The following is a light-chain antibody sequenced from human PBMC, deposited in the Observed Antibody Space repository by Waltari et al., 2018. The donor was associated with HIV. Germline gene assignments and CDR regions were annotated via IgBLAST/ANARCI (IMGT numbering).Light chain of an antibody. J-gene: IGLJ3*02. CDR2: KDS. CDR1: VLAKKY. Sequence: SYELTQPSSVSVSPGQTARITCSGDVLAKKYARWFHQKPGQAPVLVIYKDSERPSGIPERFSGSSSGTTVTLTISVAQVEDEADYYCYSAADNIRVFGGGTKLTVL. CDR3: YSAADNIRV. V-gene: IGLV3-27*01.